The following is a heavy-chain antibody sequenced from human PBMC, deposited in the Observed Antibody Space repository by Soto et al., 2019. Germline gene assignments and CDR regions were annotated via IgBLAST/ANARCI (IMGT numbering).Heavy chain of an antibody. D-gene: IGHD6-13*01. Sequence: EVQLVESGGGLVQPGRSLRLSCGASGFSFDDYAMHWVRQAPGKGLEWVSGISWNSGSIGYADSVKGRFTISRDNAKNSLYLQMNSLRAEDTALYYCAKDLSSSWYDAFDIWGQGTMVTVSS. CDR2: ISWNSGSI. CDR3: AKDLSSSWYDAFDI. J-gene: IGHJ3*02. CDR1: GFSFDDYA. V-gene: IGHV3-9*01.